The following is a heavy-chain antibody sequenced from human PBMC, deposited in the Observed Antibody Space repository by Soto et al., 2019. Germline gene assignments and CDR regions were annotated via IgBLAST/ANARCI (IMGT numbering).Heavy chain of an antibody. CDR2: ISSSGSTI. CDR1: GFTFSDYY. CDR3: ARAPRYCSGGSCYFTNYYYYYMDV. V-gene: IGHV3-11*01. D-gene: IGHD2-15*01. J-gene: IGHJ6*03. Sequence: QVQLVESGGGLVKPGGSLRLSCAASGFTFSDYYMSWIRQAPGKGLEWVSYISSSGSTIYYADSVKGRFTISRDNAKNSLYRQLNSLRAEDSAVYYCARAPRYCSGGSCYFTNYYYYYMDVWGNGTTVTVSS.